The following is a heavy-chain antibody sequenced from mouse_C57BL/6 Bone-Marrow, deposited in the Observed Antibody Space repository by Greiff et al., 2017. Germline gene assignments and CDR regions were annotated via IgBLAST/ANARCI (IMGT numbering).Heavy chain of an antibody. CDR3: ARSPLTGSLYYFDY. CDR1: GYTFTSYW. Sequence: QVQLQQPGAELVRPGTSVKLSCKASGYTFTSYWMHWVKQRPGQGLEWIGVIDPSDSYTNYNQKFKGKATLTVDTSSSTAYMQLSSLTSEDSAVYYCARSPLTGSLYYFDYWGQGTTLTVSS. CDR2: IDPSDSYT. V-gene: IGHV1-59*01. J-gene: IGHJ2*01. D-gene: IGHD4-1*01.